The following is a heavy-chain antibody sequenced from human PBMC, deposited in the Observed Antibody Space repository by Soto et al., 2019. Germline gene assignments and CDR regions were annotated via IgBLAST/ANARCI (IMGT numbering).Heavy chain of an antibody. CDR1: GCTFSGDA. CDR3: ARASGYVSGWYHDY. J-gene: IGHJ4*02. D-gene: IGHD6-19*01. Sequence: GASVKVSCKASGCTFSGDAVSWVRQAPGQGLEWMGGLIPILGTTHYAQKFQGRVTITADESTNTAYMELSSLRSDDTAVYYCARASGYVSGWYHDYWGQGTRVTVSS. V-gene: IGHV1-69*13. CDR2: LIPILGTT.